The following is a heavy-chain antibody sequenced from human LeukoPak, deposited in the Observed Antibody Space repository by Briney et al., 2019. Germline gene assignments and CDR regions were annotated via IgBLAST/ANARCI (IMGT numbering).Heavy chain of an antibody. D-gene: IGHD6-13*01. CDR1: GGTFSSYA. CDR2: IIPIFGSA. J-gene: IGHJ4*02. V-gene: IGHV1-69*13. CDR3: ASLIAAAGTSDY. Sequence: ASVKVSCKASGGTFSSYAISWVRQAPGQGLEWMGGIIPIFGSANYAQNFQGRVTITADESTTTAYMELSSLRSEDTAVYYCASLIAAAGTSDYWGQGTLVTVSS.